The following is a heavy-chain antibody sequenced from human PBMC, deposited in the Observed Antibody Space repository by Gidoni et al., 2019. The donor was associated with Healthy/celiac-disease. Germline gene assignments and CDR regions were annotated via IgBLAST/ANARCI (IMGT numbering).Heavy chain of an antibody. CDR3: AREEIDYGDYVGLFDY. CDR2: INWNGGST. V-gene: IGHV3-20*04. Sequence: EVQLVESGGGVVRPGGSLRLSGAAPGFPFDDYGMSWVRQAPGKGLEWVSGINWNGGSTGYADSVKGRFTISRDNAKNSLYLQMNSLRAEDTALYYCAREEIDYGDYVGLFDYWGQGTLVTVSS. CDR1: GFPFDDYG. D-gene: IGHD4-17*01. J-gene: IGHJ4*02.